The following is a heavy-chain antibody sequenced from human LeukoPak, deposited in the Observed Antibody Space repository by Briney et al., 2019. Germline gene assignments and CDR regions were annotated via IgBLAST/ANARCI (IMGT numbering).Heavy chain of an antibody. CDR3: AALELLWFGELFWDY. V-gene: IGHV1-24*01. D-gene: IGHD3-10*01. CDR2: FDPEDGET. J-gene: IGHJ4*02. CDR1: GYTLTELS. Sequence: ASVKVSCKVSGYTLTELSMHWVRQAPGKGLEWRGGFDPEDGETIYAQKFQGRVTMTEDTSTDTAYMELSSLRSEDTAVYYCAALELLWFGELFWDYWGQGTLVTVSS.